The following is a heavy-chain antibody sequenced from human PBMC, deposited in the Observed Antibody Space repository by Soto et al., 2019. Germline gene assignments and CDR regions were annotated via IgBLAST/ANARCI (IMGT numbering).Heavy chain of an antibody. D-gene: IGHD2-2*01. Sequence: SETLSLTCTVSGGSISSYYWSWIRQPPWKGLEWIGYIYYSGSTNYNPSLKSRVTISVDTSKNQFSLKLSSVTAADTAVYYCARRRIVVVPESQYYYYYMDVWGKGTTVTVSS. CDR2: IYYSGST. CDR1: GGSISSYY. V-gene: IGHV4-59*08. J-gene: IGHJ6*03. CDR3: ARRRIVVVPESQYYYYYMDV.